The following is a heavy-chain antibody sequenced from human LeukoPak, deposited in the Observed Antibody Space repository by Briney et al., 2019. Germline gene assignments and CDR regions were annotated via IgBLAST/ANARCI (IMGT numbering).Heavy chain of an antibody. V-gene: IGHV4-34*01. J-gene: IGHJ4*02. CDR1: GASFSDYS. Sequence: SETLSLTCAVYGASFSDYSWSWIRQPPGKGLEWIGEINHTGSTNYSPSLKSRVTISVDTSKNQFSLRLTSVTAADTAVYYCATEGGPTDYWGQGTLVTVSS. CDR2: INHTGST. D-gene: IGHD3-16*01. CDR3: ATEGGPTDY.